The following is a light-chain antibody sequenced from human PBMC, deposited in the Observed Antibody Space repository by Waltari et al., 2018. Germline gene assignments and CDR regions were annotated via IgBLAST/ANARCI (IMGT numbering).Light chain of an antibody. V-gene: IGKV3-20*01. CDR2: GAS. Sequence: EVVLTQSPATLSLSPGESATLSCRASQSLTKRYLAWYQQKPGQAPRLLIYGASSRDAGIPDRFSGSGSGTDFTLIISRLEPDDFAVYYCQQYGSSILYTFGQGTKLEIK. CDR3: QQYGSSILYT. CDR1: QSLTKRY. J-gene: IGKJ2*01.